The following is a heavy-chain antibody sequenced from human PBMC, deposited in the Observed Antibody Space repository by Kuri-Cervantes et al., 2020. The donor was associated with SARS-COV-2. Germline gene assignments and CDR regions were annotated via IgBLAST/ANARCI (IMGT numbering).Heavy chain of an antibody. CDR3: ARDRGLLPHFYYYYMDV. J-gene: IGHJ6*03. CDR2: INPNSGGT. V-gene: IGHV1-2*02. CDR1: GYTFTGYY. D-gene: IGHD1-26*01. Sequence: ASVKVSCKVSGYTFTGYYMHWVRQAPGQGLEGMGWINPNSGGTNYAQKFKGRVTMTRDTSISTAYMELSRLRSDDTAVYDCARDRGLLPHFYYYYMDVWGKGTTVTVSS.